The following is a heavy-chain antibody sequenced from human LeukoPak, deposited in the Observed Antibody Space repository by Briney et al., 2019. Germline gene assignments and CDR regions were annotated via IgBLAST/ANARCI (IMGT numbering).Heavy chain of an antibody. V-gene: IGHV3-30*18. CDR3: AKDKMRGASNYFDY. Sequence: PGGSLRLSCAASGFTFSSYGMHWVRQAPGKGLEWVAVISYDGSNKYYADSVKGRFTISRDNSKNTLYLQMNSLRAEDTAVYYCAKDKMRGASNYFDYWGQGTLVTVSS. D-gene: IGHD1-26*01. CDR2: ISYDGSNK. CDR1: GFTFSSYG. J-gene: IGHJ4*02.